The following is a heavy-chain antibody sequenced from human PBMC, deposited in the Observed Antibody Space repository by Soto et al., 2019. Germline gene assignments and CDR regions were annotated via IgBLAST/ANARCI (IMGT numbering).Heavy chain of an antibody. D-gene: IGHD3-22*01. CDR1: GGSISSGDSY. CDR3: ARAAKTYYYDSSGYYYTFDI. J-gene: IGHJ3*02. V-gene: IGHV4-30-4*01. Sequence: QVQLQESGPGLVKPSQTLSLTCTVSGGSISSGDSYWSWIRQPPGRGLEWIGYIYCSGSTYYTPSLKSRFTISVDTSKNQFSLKLSSVPAADTAVYYCARAAKTYYYDSSGYYYTFDIWGQGTMVTVSS. CDR2: IYCSGST.